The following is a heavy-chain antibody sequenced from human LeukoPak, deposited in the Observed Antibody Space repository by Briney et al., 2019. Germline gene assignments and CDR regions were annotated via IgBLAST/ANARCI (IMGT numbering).Heavy chain of an antibody. Sequence: SETLSLTCTVSGVSISSYYWSWIRQPAGKGLEWIGRIYSGEITNYNPSLKSRVTMSVDTSKNQLSLKLNSLTAADTAVYYCARCYYDTSGYYHDYWGQGTLVTVSS. J-gene: IGHJ4*02. CDR3: ARCYYDTSGYYHDY. D-gene: IGHD3-22*01. CDR2: IYSGEIT. CDR1: GVSISSYY. V-gene: IGHV4-4*07.